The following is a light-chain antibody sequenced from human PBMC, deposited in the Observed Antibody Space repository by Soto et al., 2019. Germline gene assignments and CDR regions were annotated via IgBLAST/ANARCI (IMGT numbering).Light chain of an antibody. CDR2: EVS. CDR3: GSYAGSHTFV. Sequence: QSALAQPPSASGSRGQSVTISCTGTSSDVGSENFVSWYQQRPGKAPKLLIYEVSERPSGVPDRFSGSKSGNTASLTVSGLQAEDEADYYCGSYAGSHTFVFGTGTNVTVL. CDR1: SSDVGSENF. V-gene: IGLV2-8*01. J-gene: IGLJ1*01.